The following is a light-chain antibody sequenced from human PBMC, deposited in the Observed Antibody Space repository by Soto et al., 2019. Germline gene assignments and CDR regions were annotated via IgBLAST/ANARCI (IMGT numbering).Light chain of an antibody. J-gene: IGKJ5*01. CDR2: DAS. CDR3: QQRGDWPPIT. Sequence: EIVMPQAPAALSVASEEGGALCWRGGQSVSRNLAWYQQKPGQAPRLLIYDASTRATGTPARFSGSGSGTKFTLSISSLQSEDFAVYYCQQRGDWPPITFGQGTRLEIK. CDR1: QSVSRN. V-gene: IGKV3D-15*01.